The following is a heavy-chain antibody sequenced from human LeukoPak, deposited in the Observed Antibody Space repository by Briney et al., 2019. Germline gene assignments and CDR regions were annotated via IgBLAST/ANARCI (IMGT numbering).Heavy chain of an antibody. J-gene: IGHJ4*02. CDR3: ASFQGDILTGYNDY. CDR1: GYTFTGYY. Sequence: ASVKVSCKASGYTFTGYYMHWVRQAPGQGLEWMGWINPNSGGTNYAQKFQGRVTMTRDTSISTAYMELGRLRSDDTAVYYCASFQGDILTGYNDYWGQGTLVTVSS. CDR2: INPNSGGT. V-gene: IGHV1-2*02. D-gene: IGHD3-9*01.